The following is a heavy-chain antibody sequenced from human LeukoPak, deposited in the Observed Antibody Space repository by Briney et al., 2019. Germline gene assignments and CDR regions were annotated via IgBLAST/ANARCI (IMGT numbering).Heavy chain of an antibody. CDR2: ISGSSRYI. V-gene: IGHV3-21*04. J-gene: IGHJ4*02. Sequence: GGPLRLSCAASGFTFSTYSMNWVRQAPGKGLEWVSTISGSSRYIYFADSVRGRFTISRDNAKNSVYLQMNSLRAEDTALYYCARRRNSGDYGNHYWGQGTLVTVSS. CDR1: GFTFSTYS. D-gene: IGHD4-17*01. CDR3: ARRRNSGDYGNHY.